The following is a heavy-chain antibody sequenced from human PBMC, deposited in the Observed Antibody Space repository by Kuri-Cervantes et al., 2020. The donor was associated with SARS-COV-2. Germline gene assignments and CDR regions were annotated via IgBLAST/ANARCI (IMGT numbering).Heavy chain of an antibody. CDR2: IYYSGST. J-gene: IGHJ4*02. V-gene: IGHV4-31*02. D-gene: IGHD3-22*01. CDR1: GGSISSGGYY. CDR3: ARDFGQYYYDSSGYYYGGGYFDY. Sequence: SCTVSGGSISSGGYYWSWIRQHPGKGLERIGYIYYSGSTYYNPSLKSRVTISVDTSKNQFSLKLSSVTAADTAVYYCARDFGQYYYDSSGYYYGGGYFDYWGQGTLVTVSS.